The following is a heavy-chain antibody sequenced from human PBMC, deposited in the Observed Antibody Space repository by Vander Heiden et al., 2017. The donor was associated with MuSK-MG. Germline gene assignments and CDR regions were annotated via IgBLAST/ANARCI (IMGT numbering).Heavy chain of an antibody. Sequence: EVQLLESGGGLVQPGGSLRLSCAASGFTFSSYAMSWVRQAPGKGLEWVSAISGSGGSTYYADSVKGRFTISRDNSKNTLYLQMNSLRAEDTAVYYCAKNTARQQVYYYYMDVWCKGTTVTVSS. CDR2: ISGSGGST. D-gene: IGHD5-18*01. CDR3: AKNTARQQVYYYYMDV. V-gene: IGHV3-23*01. J-gene: IGHJ6*03. CDR1: GFTFSSYA.